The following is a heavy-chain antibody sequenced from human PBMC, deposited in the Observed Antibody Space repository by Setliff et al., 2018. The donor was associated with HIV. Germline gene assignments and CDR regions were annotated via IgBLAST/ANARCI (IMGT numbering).Heavy chain of an antibody. J-gene: IGHJ4*02. D-gene: IGHD6-19*01. CDR2: IGGSGGST. CDR3: AKSASWDLRGWLH. V-gene: IGHV3-23*01. CDR1: RFSFSSYA. Sequence: GGSLRLSCAANRFSFSSYAMSWVRQAPGKGLEWVSGIGGSGGSTYYAGSVKGRFTMSRDYSKNTIYLQMSSLRAEDSAVYYCAKSASWDLRGWLHWGQGTLVTVSS.